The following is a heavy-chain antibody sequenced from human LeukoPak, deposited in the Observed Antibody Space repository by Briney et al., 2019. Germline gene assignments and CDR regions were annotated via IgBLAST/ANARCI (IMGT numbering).Heavy chain of an antibody. CDR1: GGTFSSYA. Sequence: SVKVSCKASGGTFSSYAISWVRQAPGQGLEWMGGIIPIFGTANYAQKFQGRVTITADESTSTAYMELSSLRSEDTAVYYCARDSEMATMLHIRGQGTMVTVSS. CDR3: ARDSEMATMLHI. V-gene: IGHV1-69*13. D-gene: IGHD5-24*01. J-gene: IGHJ3*02. CDR2: IIPIFGTA.